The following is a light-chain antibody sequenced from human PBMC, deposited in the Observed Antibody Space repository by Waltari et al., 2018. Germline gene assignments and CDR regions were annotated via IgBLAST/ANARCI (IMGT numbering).Light chain of an antibody. V-gene: IGKV1-5*01. Sequence: DIQMTQSPSTVSASLGDRVPITCRASQKLNTFLSWDQQKPGAVPNLLIYDASTLERGVPSRFSGSGSGTHFTLTISGLQPDDFATYYCQQYYDYPINFGQGTRL. J-gene: IGKJ5*01. CDR3: QQYYDYPIN. CDR1: QKLNTF. CDR2: DAS.